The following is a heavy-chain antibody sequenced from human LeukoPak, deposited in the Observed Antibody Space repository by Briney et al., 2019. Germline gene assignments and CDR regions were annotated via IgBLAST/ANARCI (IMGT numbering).Heavy chain of an antibody. CDR2: IYYSGST. CDR3: ARSGGVGYYDFWSGYYKDYYYGMDV. Sequence: PSETLSLTCTVSGGSISSYYWSWIRQPPAKGLEWIGYIYYSGSTNYNPSLKSRVTISVDTSKNQFSLKLSSVTAADTAVYYCARSGGVGYYDFWSGYYKDYYYGMDVWGQGTTVTVSS. J-gene: IGHJ6*02. V-gene: IGHV4-59*08. D-gene: IGHD3-3*01. CDR1: GGSISSYY.